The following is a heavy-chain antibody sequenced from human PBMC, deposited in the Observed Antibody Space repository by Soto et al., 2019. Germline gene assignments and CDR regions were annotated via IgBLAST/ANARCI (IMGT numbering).Heavy chain of an antibody. Sequence: QVQLVESGGGVVQPGRSLRLSCAASGFTFSSYAMHWVRQAPGKGLEWVAVISYDGSNKYYADSVKGRFTISRDNSKNTLYLQMNSLRAEDTAVYYCARSTQWLALPFFDYWGQGTLVTVSS. CDR1: GFTFSSYA. CDR3: ARSTQWLALPFFDY. CDR2: ISYDGSNK. J-gene: IGHJ4*02. V-gene: IGHV3-30-3*01. D-gene: IGHD6-19*01.